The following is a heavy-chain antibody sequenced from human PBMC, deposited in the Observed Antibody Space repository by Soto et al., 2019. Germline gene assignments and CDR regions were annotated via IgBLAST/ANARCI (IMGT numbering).Heavy chain of an antibody. D-gene: IGHD4-17*01. J-gene: IGHJ4*02. CDR2: ISDSSTTV. V-gene: IGHV3-48*02. CDR1: GFTFSSSA. CDR3: ARDYLRYPDH. Sequence: EVQLVESGGGLVQPGGSLRLSCSASGFTFSSSAMHWVRQAPGKGLGWISYISDSSTTVHYADSVKGRFTISRDNAKNSLYLQMNSLRDEDTAVYYCARDYLRYPDHWGQGTLVTVSS.